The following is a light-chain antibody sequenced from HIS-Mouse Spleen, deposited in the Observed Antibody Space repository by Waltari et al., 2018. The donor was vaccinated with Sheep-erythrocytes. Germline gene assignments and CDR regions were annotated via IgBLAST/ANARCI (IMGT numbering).Light chain of an antibody. V-gene: IGLV3-10*01. J-gene: IGLJ1*01. Sequence: SYELTQPPSVSVSPGQTARITCSGDALPKKYAYWYQQKSGQAPVLGIYEDSKRPSGIPESFSGSSSGTMATLTISGAQVEDEADYYCYSTDSSGNHRVFGTGTKVTVL. CDR2: EDS. CDR1: ALPKKY. CDR3: YSTDSSGNHRV.